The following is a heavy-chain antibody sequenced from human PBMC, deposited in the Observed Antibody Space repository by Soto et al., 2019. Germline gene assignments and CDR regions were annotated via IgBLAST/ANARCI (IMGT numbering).Heavy chain of an antibody. Sequence: PGESLKISCKGSGYSFTSYWIGWVRQMPGKGLEWMGIIYPGDSDTRYSPSFQGQVTISADKSISTAYLQWSSLKASDTAMYYCARGSCYDILTGYPCVFDYWGQGTLVTVSS. CDR1: GYSFTSYW. V-gene: IGHV5-51*01. CDR3: ARGSCYDILTGYPCVFDY. CDR2: IYPGDSDT. J-gene: IGHJ4*02. D-gene: IGHD3-9*01.